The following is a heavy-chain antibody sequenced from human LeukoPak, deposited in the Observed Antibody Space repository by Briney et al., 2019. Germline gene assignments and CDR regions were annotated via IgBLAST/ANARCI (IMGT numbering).Heavy chain of an antibody. CDR1: GFTFSSYW. D-gene: IGHD4-17*01. CDR2: IKQDGSEK. CDR3: AAEGYGDYGDAFDI. Sequence: GGSLRLSCAASGFTFSSYWMSWVHQAPGRGLEWVAIIKQDGSEKFYVDSVKGRFTISRDNAKNSLYLQMNSLRAEDTAMYYCAAEGYGDYGDAFDIWGQGTMVTVSS. J-gene: IGHJ3*02. V-gene: IGHV3-7*03.